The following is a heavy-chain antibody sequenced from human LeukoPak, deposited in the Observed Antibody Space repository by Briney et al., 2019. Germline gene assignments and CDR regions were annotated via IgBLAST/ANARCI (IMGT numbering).Heavy chain of an antibody. CDR1: GFTVSSNY. D-gene: IGHD2-15*01. V-gene: IGHV3-66*01. CDR2: IYSGGST. Sequence: PGGSLRLSCAASGFTVSSNYMSWVRQAPGKGLEWVSVIYSGGSTYYADSVKGRFTISRDNSKNTLYLQMSSLRAEDTAVYYCARDLGGEGYCSGGSCWLDYWGQGTLVTVSS. J-gene: IGHJ4*02. CDR3: ARDLGGEGYCSGGSCWLDY.